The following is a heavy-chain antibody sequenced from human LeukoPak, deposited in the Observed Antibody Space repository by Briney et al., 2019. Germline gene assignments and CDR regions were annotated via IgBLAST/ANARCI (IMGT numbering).Heavy chain of an antibody. CDR1: GYTFTVYY. D-gene: IGHD1-26*01. CDR3: ARDQVDAGSYFAFFDY. V-gene: IGHV1-2*02. Sequence: ASVTVCCKASGYTFTVYYIHWERQAPGQGPEWMGCIYPHSGGTNYAQKFQGRVTMTRDTPISTAYMELSRLRSDDTAVYYCARDQVDAGSYFAFFDYWGQGTLVTVSS. J-gene: IGHJ4*02. CDR2: IYPHSGGT.